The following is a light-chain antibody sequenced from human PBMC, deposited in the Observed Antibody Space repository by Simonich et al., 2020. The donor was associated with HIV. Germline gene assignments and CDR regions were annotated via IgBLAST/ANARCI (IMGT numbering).Light chain of an antibody. CDR3: CSYAGSRTWV. Sequence: QCALTQPASVSGSPGQSITISCTGTSSDVGSYNLVSWYQQHPGKAPKLMIYEDTKRPSGISNRFSGSKSGNTASLTISGLQAEDEADYYCCSYAGSRTWVFGGGTKVTVL. V-gene: IGLV2-23*01. CDR2: EDT. J-gene: IGLJ3*02. CDR1: SSDVGSYNL.